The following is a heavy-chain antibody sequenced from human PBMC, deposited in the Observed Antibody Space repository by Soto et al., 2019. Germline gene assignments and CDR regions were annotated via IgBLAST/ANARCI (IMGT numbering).Heavy chain of an antibody. Sequence: GGYLRLSCLASGFTFSSYSVNWVRQAPGMGLEWVSSISSANAYIYYADSVKGRFTISRDNAKNSLFLQMSSLRAEDTAIYYCMRTINFGLPRNGMASWGKGTKVTLAS. J-gene: IGHJ6*04. CDR2: ISSANAYI. V-gene: IGHV3-21*01. D-gene: IGHD3-16*01. CDR3: MRTINFGLPRNGMAS. CDR1: GFTFSSYS.